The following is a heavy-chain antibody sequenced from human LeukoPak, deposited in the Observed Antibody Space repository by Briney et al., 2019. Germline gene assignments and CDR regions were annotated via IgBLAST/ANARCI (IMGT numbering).Heavy chain of an antibody. CDR3: ARIPLRSSITMIVVLDY. Sequence: ASVKVSCKASGYTFTVYYMHWVRQAPGQGPEWMGWINPNSGGTNYAQKFQGRVTMTRDTSISTAYMELSRLRSDDTAVYYCARIPLRSSITMIVVLDYWGQGTLVTVSS. J-gene: IGHJ4*02. CDR2: INPNSGGT. CDR1: GYTFTVYY. D-gene: IGHD3-22*01. V-gene: IGHV1-2*02.